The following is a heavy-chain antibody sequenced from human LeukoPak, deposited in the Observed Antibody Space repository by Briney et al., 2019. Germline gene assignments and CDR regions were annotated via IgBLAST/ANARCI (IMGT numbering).Heavy chain of an antibody. CDR2: INSDGSST. J-gene: IGHJ4*02. Sequence: GGSLRLSCAASGFTFSSYWMHWVRQAPGKGLVWVSRINSDGSSTSYADPVRGRFSISRDSAKNTLYLQMNSLRAEDTAVYYCARGLSGYASSLGYWGQGTLVTVSA. D-gene: IGHD6-6*01. CDR1: GFTFSSYW. V-gene: IGHV3-74*01. CDR3: ARGLSGYASSLGY.